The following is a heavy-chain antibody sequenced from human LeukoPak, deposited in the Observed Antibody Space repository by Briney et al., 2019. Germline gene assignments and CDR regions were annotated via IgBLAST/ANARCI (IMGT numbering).Heavy chain of an antibody. CDR3: AKRYYGSGTYYKAFDY. Sequence: GGSLRLSCAASGFTFSSYAMSWVRQAPGEGLECVSAISASGGATYYADSVKGRFTISRDNSKNTLYLQMNSLRAEDTAVYYCAKRYYGSGTYYKAFDYWGQGTLVTVSS. D-gene: IGHD3-10*01. J-gene: IGHJ4*02. CDR2: ISASGGAT. V-gene: IGHV3-23*01. CDR1: GFTFSSYA.